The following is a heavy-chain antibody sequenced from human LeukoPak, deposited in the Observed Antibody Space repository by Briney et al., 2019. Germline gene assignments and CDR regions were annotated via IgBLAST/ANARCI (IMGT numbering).Heavy chain of an antibody. Sequence: SETLSLTCTVSGGSISSYYWSWIRQPPGKGLEWIGYIYYSGSTNYNPSLKSRVTISVETSKNEFSLKLRSVTAADTAVYYCARVAGYRIEDYFDYWGQGTLVTVSS. J-gene: IGHJ4*02. CDR2: IYYSGST. CDR1: GGSISSYY. CDR3: ARVAGYRIEDYFDY. V-gene: IGHV4-59*01. D-gene: IGHD6-13*01.